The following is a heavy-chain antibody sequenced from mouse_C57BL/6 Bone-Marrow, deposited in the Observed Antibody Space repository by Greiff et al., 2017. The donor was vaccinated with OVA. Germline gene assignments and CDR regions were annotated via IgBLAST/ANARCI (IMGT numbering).Heavy chain of an antibody. CDR3: ARSGYGILFAY. Sequence: VQLQQSGAELVRPGTSVKMSCKASGYTFTNYWIGWAKQRPGHGLEWIGDIYPGGGYTNYNEKFKGKATLTADKSSSTAYMQFSSLTSEDSAIYYCARSGYGILFAYWGQGTLVTVSA. J-gene: IGHJ3*01. V-gene: IGHV1-63*01. D-gene: IGHD2-1*01. CDR2: IYPGGGYT. CDR1: GYTFTNYW.